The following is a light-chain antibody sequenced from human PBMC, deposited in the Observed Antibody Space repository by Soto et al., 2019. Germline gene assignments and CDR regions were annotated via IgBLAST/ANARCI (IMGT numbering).Light chain of an antibody. CDR3: QQYDKLPPWT. V-gene: IGKV1-33*01. Sequence: DIQMTQSPSSLSASVGDRVTITCQASQDISNYLNWYQQKPGKAPKLLIYDASNLETGVPSRFSGSGSRTDFTLTISSLQPEDIATYYCQQYDKLPPWTFGQGTKVEIK. J-gene: IGKJ1*01. CDR1: QDISNY. CDR2: DAS.